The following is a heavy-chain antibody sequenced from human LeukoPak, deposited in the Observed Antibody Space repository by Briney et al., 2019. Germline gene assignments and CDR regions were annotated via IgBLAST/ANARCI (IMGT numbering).Heavy chain of an antibody. V-gene: IGHV3-21*01. CDR1: GFTFNTFN. CDR3: ARGHYVVLAASYKWTPDY. Sequence: GGSLRLSCAASGFTFNTFNMNWVRQAPGKGLEWVSSITSGGDYIYYADSVQGRSTTSRHNAKTSLSLQLNSLRVEDTAVYYCARGHYVVLAASYKWTPDYWGQGTLVTVSS. J-gene: IGHJ4*02. CDR2: ITSGGDYI. D-gene: IGHD3-9*01.